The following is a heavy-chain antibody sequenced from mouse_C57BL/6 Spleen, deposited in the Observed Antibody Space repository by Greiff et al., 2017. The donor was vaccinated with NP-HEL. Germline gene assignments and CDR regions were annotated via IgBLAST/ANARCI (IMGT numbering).Heavy chain of an antibody. CDR2: IWTGGGT. J-gene: IGHJ1*03. CDR3: ARNYYGSSYWYFDV. V-gene: IGHV2-9-1*01. CDR1: GFSLTSYA. D-gene: IGHD1-1*01. Sequence: QVQLQQSGPGLVAPSQSLSITCTVSGFSLTSYAISWVRQPPGKGLEWLGVIWTGGGTNYNSALKSRLSISKDNSKSQVFLKMNSLQTDDTARYDCARNYYGSSYWYFDVWGTGTTVTVSS.